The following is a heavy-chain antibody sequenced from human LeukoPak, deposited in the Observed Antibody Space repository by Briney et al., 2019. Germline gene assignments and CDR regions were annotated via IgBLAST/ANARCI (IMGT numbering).Heavy chain of an antibody. D-gene: IGHD4-17*01. Sequence: ASVKVSCKASGYTFTSYYMHWVRQAPGQGLEWMGIINPSGGSTSYAQKFQGRVTMTRDTSTSTVYMELSSLRSEDTAVYYCARMTRGDYGDYAGEFGYWGQGTLVTVSS. CDR1: GYTFTSYY. CDR2: INPSGGST. J-gene: IGHJ4*02. CDR3: ARMTRGDYGDYAGEFGY. V-gene: IGHV1-46*01.